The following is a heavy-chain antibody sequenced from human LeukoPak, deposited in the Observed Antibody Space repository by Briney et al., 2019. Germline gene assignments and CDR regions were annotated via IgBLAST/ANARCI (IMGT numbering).Heavy chain of an antibody. CDR1: GFTFSSYW. CDR3: VRAVGGNDGRTFGY. V-gene: IGHV3-74*01. J-gene: IGHJ4*02. Sequence: PGGSLRLSCAASGFTFSSYWMHWVRQAPGKGLVWVSRVSSDGSITDYTDSVEGRFTISRDNAKNTLYLQMNSLRAEDTAMYYCVRAVGGNDGRTFGYWAQGTLVTVSS. CDR2: VSSDGSIT. D-gene: IGHD3-3*01.